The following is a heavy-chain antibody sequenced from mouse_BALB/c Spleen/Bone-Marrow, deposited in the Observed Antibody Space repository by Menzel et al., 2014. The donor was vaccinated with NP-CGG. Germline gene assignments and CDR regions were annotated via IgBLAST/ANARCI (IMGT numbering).Heavy chain of an antibody. J-gene: IGHJ2*01. Sequence: EVKLMESGGGLVKPGGSLKLSCAASGFTFSSYAMSWVRQTPEKRLEWAAPISSGGSYTYYPDSVKGRFTISRDNAKNELYLHMSSLRSEDTAMYYCARHGITGLFDYWGEGSTLTVSS. D-gene: IGHD2-4*01. CDR2: ISSGGSYT. V-gene: IGHV5-9-2*01. CDR1: GFTFSSYA. CDR3: ARHGITGLFDY.